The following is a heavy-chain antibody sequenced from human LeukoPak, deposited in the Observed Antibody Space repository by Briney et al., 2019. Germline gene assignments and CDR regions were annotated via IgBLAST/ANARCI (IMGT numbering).Heavy chain of an antibody. CDR3: ARHAYHYYYCVDV. CDR2: ISGDDST. V-gene: IGHV3-66*04. Sequence: TSGSLSLSCAASGFPVSTNYMSWVRQAPGKGLEWVSVISGDDSTYYADSVKGRFTISRDNSKNTLYLQMHSLRPEDTAVYYCARHAYHYYYCVDVWGQGTTVTVSS. J-gene: IGHJ6*02. CDR1: GFPVSTNY.